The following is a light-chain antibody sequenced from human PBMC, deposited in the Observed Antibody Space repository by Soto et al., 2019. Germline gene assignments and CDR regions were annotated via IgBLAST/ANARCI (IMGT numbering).Light chain of an antibody. CDR2: SSN. CDR1: SSNIGSNS. J-gene: IGLJ2*01. Sequence: QPVLTQPPSASGTPGQRVTISCSGSSSNIGSNSVNWYQQLPGTAPKLLMYSSNQRPSGVPDRFSGSKSGTSASLAISGLQSEDEADYYCAAWDDRLNGVVFGGGTKLTVL. CDR3: AAWDDRLNGVV. V-gene: IGLV1-44*01.